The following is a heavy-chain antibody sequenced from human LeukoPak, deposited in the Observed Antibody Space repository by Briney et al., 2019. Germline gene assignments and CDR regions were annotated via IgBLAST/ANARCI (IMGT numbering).Heavy chain of an antibody. J-gene: IGHJ4*02. V-gene: IGHV3-21*04. D-gene: IGHD1-26*01. CDR1: AFSLNAYN. CDR3: VRDRGTYRPIDY. Sequence: PGGSLRLSCAASAFSLNAYNMNWVRQAPGKGLEWVSSISYTGTYIYYADSVKGRFTISRDNAQNSLYLQMNSLRAEDTAIYYCVRDRGTYRPIDYWGQGILVTVSS. CDR2: ISYTGTYI.